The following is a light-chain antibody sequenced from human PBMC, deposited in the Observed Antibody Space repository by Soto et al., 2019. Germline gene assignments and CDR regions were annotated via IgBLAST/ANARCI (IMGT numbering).Light chain of an antibody. Sequence: QSALTQPASVSGSPGQSITISCTGTSSDVGGYNFVSWYQQHPGKVPKVMIYDFSKRPSGVSNRFSGSKSGNTASLTISGLQVEDEADYYGSSYRGGSTRVVFGGGTKLTVL. CDR1: SSDVGGYNF. V-gene: IGLV2-14*03. CDR2: DFS. CDR3: SSYRGGSTRVV. J-gene: IGLJ2*01.